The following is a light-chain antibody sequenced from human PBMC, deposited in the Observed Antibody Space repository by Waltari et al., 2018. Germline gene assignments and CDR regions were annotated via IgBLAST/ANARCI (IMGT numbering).Light chain of an antibody. CDR2: KAS. Sequence: DIQMTQSPSSLSASVGDKVTITCRASQSNSTWLAWFQLKPGKAPKLLIYKASNLERGVPSRFSGSGSGTEFTLTISSLLPEDFATYYCQQYNSDSHSFGQGTRLEIK. CDR1: QSNSTW. CDR3: QQYNSDSHS. V-gene: IGKV1-5*03. J-gene: IGKJ2*01.